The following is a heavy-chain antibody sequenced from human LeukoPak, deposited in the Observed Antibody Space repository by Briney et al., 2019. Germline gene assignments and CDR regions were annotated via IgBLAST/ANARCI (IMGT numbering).Heavy chain of an antibody. Sequence: GGSLRLSCAASGFTFSSYVMSWVRQAPGKGLEWVSGISGSGGSTYYADSVKGRFTISRDNSKNTLYLQMNSLRAEDTAVYYCAKATSWSPIGSFGYWGQGTLVTVSS. V-gene: IGHV3-23*01. CDR3: AKATSWSPIGSFGY. CDR1: GFTFSSYV. D-gene: IGHD2-15*01. J-gene: IGHJ4*02. CDR2: ISGSGGST.